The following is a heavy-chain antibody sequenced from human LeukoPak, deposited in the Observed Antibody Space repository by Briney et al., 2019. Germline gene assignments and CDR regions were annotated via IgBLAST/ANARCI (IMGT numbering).Heavy chain of an antibody. V-gene: IGHV3-33*01. J-gene: IGHJ4*02. CDR3: ARELFGSGSCPDG. CDR2: IWSYGSNK. Sequence: GGSLRLSCSASGFTFSYYDIHWVRQAPGKGLEGVAFIWSYGSNKYYADSVKGRITISRDNSKNTVYLQMNSLRAEDTAVYYCARELFGSGSCPDGWGQGTLVTVSS. CDR1: GFTFSYYD. D-gene: IGHD3-10*01.